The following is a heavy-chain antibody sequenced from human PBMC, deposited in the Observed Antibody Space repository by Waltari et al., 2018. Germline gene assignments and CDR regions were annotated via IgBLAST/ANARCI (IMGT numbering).Heavy chain of an antibody. CDR3: ARPVGNET. J-gene: IGHJ5*02. Sequence: EVQLVESGGGLFQPGGSLRLSCAASGFSVSGVYMTWVRQAPGKGLQWVSIIYSGGSTYYADSVKGRFTISRDNSKNTVFLQMNSLRVDDTAVYYCARPVGNETWGQGTLVTVSS. D-gene: IGHD1-26*01. CDR2: IYSGGST. V-gene: IGHV3-53*01. CDR1: GFSVSGVY.